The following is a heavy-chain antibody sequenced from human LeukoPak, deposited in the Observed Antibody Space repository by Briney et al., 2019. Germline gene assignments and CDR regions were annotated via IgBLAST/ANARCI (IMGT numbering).Heavy chain of an antibody. V-gene: IGHV4-34*01. J-gene: IGHJ4*02. CDR1: GGTFSGYY. D-gene: IGHD6-13*01. CDR2: SNDSGGT. CDR3: ARQVGRGSWSLDY. Sequence: SETLSLTCAVYGGTFSGYYWSWIRQPPGKRLEWVGESNDSGGTTYNPSLKSRVTISADKSKNQVSLKLTSVTAADTAVYYCARQVGRGSWSLDYWGQGILVTVSS.